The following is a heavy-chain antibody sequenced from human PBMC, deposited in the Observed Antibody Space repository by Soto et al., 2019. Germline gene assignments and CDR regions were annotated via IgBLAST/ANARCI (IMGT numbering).Heavy chain of an antibody. D-gene: IGHD6-13*01. CDR1: GFIFDDCA. V-gene: IGHV3-9*01. CDR2: ITWDRSSR. J-gene: IGHJ6*04. CDR3: AKGAGSTWQGYYMEF. Sequence: LVESGGGLVQPGRSLKISCEVSGFIFDDCAMHWVRQAPGKGLEWVSGITWDRSSRGYADSVKGRLTISRDNAKNSIYLQMNSLRPDDSAVYYCAKGAGSTWQGYYMEFWGEGTTVTVFS.